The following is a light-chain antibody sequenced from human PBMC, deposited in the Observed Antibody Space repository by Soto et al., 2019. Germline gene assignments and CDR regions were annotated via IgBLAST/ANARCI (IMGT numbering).Light chain of an antibody. CDR2: EAS. CDR3: QQYNGYWT. V-gene: IGKV1-5*03. CDR1: QGIGDS. Sequence: DIQMTQSPSTLSASVGDRVTITCRASQGIGDSLAWYQQKPGKAPKLLIYEASSLKSGVPSRFSGSRSGTEYTLTISSLQPDDFATYYCQQYNGYWTFGQGTKVEIK. J-gene: IGKJ1*01.